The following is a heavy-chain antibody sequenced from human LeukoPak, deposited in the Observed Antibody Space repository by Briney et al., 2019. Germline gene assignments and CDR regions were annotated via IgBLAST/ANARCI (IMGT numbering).Heavy chain of an antibody. D-gene: IGHD5-18*01. J-gene: IGHJ4*02. Sequence: GGSLRLSCAASGFDFSSFSMSWVRQAPRKGLEWVANLKEDRTEEEYLDSVKGRFTIFRDNAKNSLDLQMNSLGAEDTAVYYCARMHRYGRCWGQGIRVTVSS. CDR3: ARMHRYGRC. CDR1: GFDFSSFS. CDR2: LKEDRTEE. V-gene: IGHV3-7*01.